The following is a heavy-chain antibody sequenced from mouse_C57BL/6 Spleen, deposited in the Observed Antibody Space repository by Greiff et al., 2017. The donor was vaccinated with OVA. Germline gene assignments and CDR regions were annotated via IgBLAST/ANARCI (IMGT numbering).Heavy chain of an antibody. V-gene: IGHV1-26*01. J-gene: IGHJ2*01. Sequence: EVQLQQSGPELVKPGDSVKISCKASGYTFTDYYMNWVKQSHGKSLEWIGDINPNNGGTSYNQKFKGKATLTVDKSSSTAYMELRSLTSEDSAVYYCAREGGSSEDYWGQGTTLTVSS. CDR1: GYTFTDYY. D-gene: IGHD3-2*02. CDR2: INPNNGGT. CDR3: AREGGSSEDY.